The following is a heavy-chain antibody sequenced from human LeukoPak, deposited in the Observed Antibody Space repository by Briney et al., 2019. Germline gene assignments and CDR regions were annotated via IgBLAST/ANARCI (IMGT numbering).Heavy chain of an antibody. CDR1: GFTFSSYW. V-gene: IGHV4-4*02. Sequence: PGGSLRLSCVASGFTFSSYWMHWVRQPPGQGLEWIGEISLRGLTNCHPSLRSRLTMSLDESKNQVSLNLTSVTAADTVVYYCSRESGPFSPFGFWGQGTLVSVHS. J-gene: IGHJ4*02. CDR3: SRESGPFSPFGF. D-gene: IGHD1-26*01. CDR2: ISLRGLT.